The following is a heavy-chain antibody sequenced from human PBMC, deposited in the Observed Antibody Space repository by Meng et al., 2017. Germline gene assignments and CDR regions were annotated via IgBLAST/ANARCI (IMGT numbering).Heavy chain of an antibody. CDR2: IDPNSGVT. Sequence: LHAGAEGNKPGPSLKFSSHPSVHSFTAYYIPWLLQAPGQGLQWMGRIDPNSGVTEYAHKFHGRVTVTGDTSISTAYMELRRLTSDDTAVYYCARDEDISAAGKLFGDYWGQGTLVTVSS. CDR1: VHSFTAYY. D-gene: IGHD6-13*01. J-gene: IGHJ4*02. CDR3: ARDEDISAAGKLFGDY. V-gene: IGHV1-2*06.